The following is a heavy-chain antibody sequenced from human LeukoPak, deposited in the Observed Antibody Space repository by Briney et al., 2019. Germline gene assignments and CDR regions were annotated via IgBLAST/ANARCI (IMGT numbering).Heavy chain of an antibody. CDR3: ARDSGTTGEVKFDP. Sequence: SQTLSLTCSVSGVSISSYYWSWIRQPPGKGLEWIGYIFYSGSTNYNPSLKSRVTISADTSKNQFFLKLTSVTAADTAVYYCARDSGTTGEVKFDPWGQGTLVTVSS. V-gene: IGHV4-59*12. CDR1: GVSISSYY. D-gene: IGHD3-10*01. J-gene: IGHJ5*02. CDR2: IFYSGST.